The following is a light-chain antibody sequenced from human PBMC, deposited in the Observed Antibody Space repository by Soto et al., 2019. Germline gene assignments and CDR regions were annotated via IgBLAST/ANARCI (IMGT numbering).Light chain of an antibody. J-gene: IGLJ2*01. CDR1: TSNLGGNT. Sequence: QSVLTQPPSVSGTPGHTVSISCSGSTSNLGGNTVNWYQQLPGTAPTLLIYTNNQRPSGVPDRFSGSKSGTSASLAISGLRSEDEADFYCAAWDDSLNAVVFGGGTKLTVL. CDR3: AAWDDSLNAVV. V-gene: IGLV1-44*01. CDR2: TNN.